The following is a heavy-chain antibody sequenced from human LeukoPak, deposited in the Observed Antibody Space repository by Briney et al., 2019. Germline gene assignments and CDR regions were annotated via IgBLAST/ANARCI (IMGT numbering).Heavy chain of an antibody. D-gene: IGHD2/OR15-2a*01. V-gene: IGHV4-61*08. CDR2: IYYSGST. CDR1: GGSISSGDYY. J-gene: IGHJ3*02. CDR3: ARCLSRCNNGFDI. Sequence: SETLSLTCTVSGGSISSGDYYWSWIRQPPGKGLEWFGHIYYSGSTTYNPSLKSRVTISVDTSKNQFSLKLSSVTAADTAVYYCARCLSRCNNGFDIWGQGTMVTVSS.